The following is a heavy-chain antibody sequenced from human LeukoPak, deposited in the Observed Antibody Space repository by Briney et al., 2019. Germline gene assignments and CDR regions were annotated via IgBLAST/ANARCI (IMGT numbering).Heavy chain of an antibody. Sequence: GGSLRLPCAASGFTFSSYAMSWVRQAPGKGLEWVSAISGSGGSTYYADSVKGRFTISRDNSKNTLYLQMNSLRAEDTAVYYCAKGLWTYSSGWYSTDYWGQGTLVTVSS. V-gene: IGHV3-23*01. J-gene: IGHJ4*02. CDR2: ISGSGGST. D-gene: IGHD6-19*01. CDR1: GFTFSSYA. CDR3: AKGLWTYSSGWYSTDY.